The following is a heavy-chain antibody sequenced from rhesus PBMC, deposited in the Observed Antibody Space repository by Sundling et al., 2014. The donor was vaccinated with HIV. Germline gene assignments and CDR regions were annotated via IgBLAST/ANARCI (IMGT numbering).Heavy chain of an antibody. D-gene: IGHD2-27*01. J-gene: IGHJ6*01. CDR2: IHGRGTST. CDR3: ARDGKYCSGTYCFARDYYGLDS. Sequence: QLQLQESGPGLVKPSETLSVTCAVSGGSISSNFWSWIRQAPGKGLEWIGYIHGRGTSTNYNPSLKSRVTISTDTFRNQFSLKLSSVTAADTAVYYCARDGKYCSGTYCFARDYYGLDSWGQGVVVTVSS. V-gene: IGHV4-169*02. CDR1: GGSISSNF.